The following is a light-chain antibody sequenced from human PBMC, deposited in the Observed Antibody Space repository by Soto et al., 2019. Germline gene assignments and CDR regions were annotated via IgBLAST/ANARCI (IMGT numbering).Light chain of an antibody. J-gene: IGKJ4*01. V-gene: IGKV3-11*01. CDR3: QQRSKWLT. CDR2: DAS. CDR1: QSVSSY. Sequence: EIVLTQSPATLSRSPGERGTLSCRASQSVSSYLACYQQKPGQAPRLLIYDASNRATGIPARFSGSGSGTDFTLTISSLEPEDFTVYYCQQRSKWLTFGGGTKVEIK.